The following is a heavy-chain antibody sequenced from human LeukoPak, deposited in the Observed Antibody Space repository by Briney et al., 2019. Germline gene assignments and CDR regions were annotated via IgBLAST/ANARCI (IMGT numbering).Heavy chain of an antibody. CDR1: GYSINTDDY. Sequence: PSETLSLTCTVSGYSINTDDYWGWIRQPPGKGLEWIGSFYHRGSYYNPSLKSRITLLLDTSKNQFSLKLSSVTAADTAVFYCARAAAATYFFDYWGQGTLVTVSS. V-gene: IGHV4-38-2*02. J-gene: IGHJ4*02. CDR2: FYHRGS. D-gene: IGHD6-13*01. CDR3: ARAAAATYFFDY.